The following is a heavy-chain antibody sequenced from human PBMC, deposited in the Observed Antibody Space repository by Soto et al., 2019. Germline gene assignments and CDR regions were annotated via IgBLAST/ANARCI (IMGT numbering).Heavy chain of an antibody. V-gene: IGHV1-24*01. CDR1: GHTLTELS. J-gene: IGHJ4*02. CDR2: FDPEDGET. Sequence: ASVKVSCKVSGHTLTELSMHWVRQAPGKGLEWMGGFDPEDGETIYAQKFQGRVTMNEDTSTDTAYMELSSLRSEDTAVYYCATFDPAYSSSIDYWGQGTLVTVSS. CDR3: ATFDPAYSSSIDY. D-gene: IGHD6-13*01.